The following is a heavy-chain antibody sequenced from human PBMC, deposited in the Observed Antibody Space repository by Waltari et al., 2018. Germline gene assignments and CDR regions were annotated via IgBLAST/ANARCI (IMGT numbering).Heavy chain of an antibody. CDR1: GFTLSNYA. Sequence: QLVQSGGGLVQLGESLRLSCAASGFTLSNYAMTWVRRAPGKGLEWVSSLSDGGESAKYADSVKGRFTISRDTSKNTLYLQMNSLRGEDTAIYYCADRSSPLYYYAMDVWDQGP. CDR3: ADRSSPLYYYAMDV. D-gene: IGHD3-22*01. J-gene: IGHJ6*02. CDR2: LSDGGESA. V-gene: IGHV3-23*04.